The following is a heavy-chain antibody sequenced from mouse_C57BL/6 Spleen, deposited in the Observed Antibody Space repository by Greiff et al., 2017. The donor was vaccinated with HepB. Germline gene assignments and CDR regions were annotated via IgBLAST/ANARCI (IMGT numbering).Heavy chain of an antibody. Sequence: EVQLQQSGPGLVKPSQSLSLTCSVTGYSITSGYYWNWIRQFPGNKLEWMGYISYDGSNNYNPSLKNRISITRDTSKNQFFLKLNSVTTEDTATYYCARRNWGYFDVWGTGTTVTVSS. CDR2: ISYDGSN. J-gene: IGHJ1*03. CDR3: ARRNWGYFDV. V-gene: IGHV3-6*01. CDR1: GYSITSGYY. D-gene: IGHD4-1*01.